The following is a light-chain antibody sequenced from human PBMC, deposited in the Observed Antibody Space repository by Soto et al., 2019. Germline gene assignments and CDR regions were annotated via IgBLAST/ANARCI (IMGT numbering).Light chain of an antibody. V-gene: IGKV1-33*01. CDR3: QRYDNVPLA. CDR2: EAS. J-gene: IGKJ4*02. Sequence: DIQMTQSPSSLSASVGDRVTITCQASQDITNDLNWYQQKPGKAPKVLIYEASNLETGVPSRFSGSGSGTDFTFTISSLQPEDIAKDFCQRYDNVPLAFGGGTKVEIK. CDR1: QDITND.